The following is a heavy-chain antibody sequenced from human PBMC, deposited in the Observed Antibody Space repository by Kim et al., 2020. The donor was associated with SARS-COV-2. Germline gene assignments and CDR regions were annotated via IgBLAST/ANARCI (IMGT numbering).Heavy chain of an antibody. V-gene: IGHV3-23*01. D-gene: IGHD2-21*02. J-gene: IGHJ4*02. CDR2: ISGSGGST. CDR1: GFTFSSYA. CDR3: AKVSDPPSYCGGDCYPDY. Sequence: GGSLRLSCAASGFTFSSYAMSWVRQAPGKGLEWVSAISGSGGSTYYADSVKGRFTISRDNSKNTLYLQMNSLRAEDTAVYYCAKVSDPPSYCGGDCYPDYWGQGTLVTVSS.